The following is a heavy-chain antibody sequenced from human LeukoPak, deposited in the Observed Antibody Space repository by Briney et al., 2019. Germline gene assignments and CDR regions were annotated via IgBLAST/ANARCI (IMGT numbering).Heavy chain of an antibody. V-gene: IGHV1-8*01. CDR1: GYTFASYD. CDR2: MNPNSGNT. Sequence: ASVKVSCNASGYTFASYDINWVRQATGQGLERVGWMNPNSGNTGYAQKFQGRVTMTRNTSISTAYMELSSLRSEDTAVYYCARGLRGTGRNYYYYMDVWGKGTTVTVSS. CDR3: ARGLRGTGRNYYYYMDV. D-gene: IGHD3-16*01. J-gene: IGHJ6*03.